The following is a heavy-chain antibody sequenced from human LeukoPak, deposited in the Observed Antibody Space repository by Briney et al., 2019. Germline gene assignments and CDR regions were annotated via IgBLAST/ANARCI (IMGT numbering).Heavy chain of an antibody. Sequence: GGSLRLSCAASGFTFSSYGMHWVRQAPGKGLEWVAVIWYDGSNKYYADSVKGRFTISRDNSKNTLYLQMNSLRAEDTAVYYCARDPKLIAVAGTLWDYWGQGTLVTVSS. CDR1: GFTFSSYG. V-gene: IGHV3-30*19. D-gene: IGHD6-19*01. CDR3: ARDPKLIAVAGTLWDY. CDR2: IWYDGSNK. J-gene: IGHJ4*02.